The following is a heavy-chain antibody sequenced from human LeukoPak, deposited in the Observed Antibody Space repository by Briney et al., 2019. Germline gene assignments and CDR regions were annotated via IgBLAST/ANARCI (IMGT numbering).Heavy chain of an antibody. CDR3: AKDMVVAASFDI. J-gene: IGHJ3*02. CDR2: ISYDGSNK. Sequence: GGSLRLSCAASGFTFSSYAMHWVRQAPGKGLEWVAVISYDGSNKYYADSVKGRFTISRDNSKNTLYLQMNSLRAEDTAVYYCAKDMVVAASFDIWGQGTMVTVSS. D-gene: IGHD2-15*01. CDR1: GFTFSSYA. V-gene: IGHV3-30*04.